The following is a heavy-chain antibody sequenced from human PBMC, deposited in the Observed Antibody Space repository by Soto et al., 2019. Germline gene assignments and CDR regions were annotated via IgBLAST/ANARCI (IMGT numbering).Heavy chain of an antibody. CDR1: GFNFSSCA. Sequence: EVQLLESGGGLVQPGGSLRLSCAASGFNFSSCAMSWVRQAPGKGLEWVSAISASGGSTYYADSVKGRFTISRDSSKNTLFLQMNSLRVEDTAVFYCAKAPPGPYSSLSGYYFHGMDVWGQGTTVTVSS. CDR2: ISASGGST. J-gene: IGHJ6*02. D-gene: IGHD6-6*01. CDR3: AKAPPGPYSSLSGYYFHGMDV. V-gene: IGHV3-23*01.